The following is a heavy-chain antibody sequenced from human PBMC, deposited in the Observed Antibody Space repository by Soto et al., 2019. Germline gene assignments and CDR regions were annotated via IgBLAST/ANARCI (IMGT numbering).Heavy chain of an antibody. Sequence: QVQLVQSGAEVKKPGSSVKVSCKASGGTFSSYTISWVRQAPGQGLEWMGRIIPILGIANYAQKFQGRVTITADKXXSTAYMELSSLRSEDTAVHYCARDIRVVGATPFDYWGQGTLVTVSS. CDR3: ARDIRVVGATPFDY. V-gene: IGHV1-69*08. J-gene: IGHJ4*02. CDR1: GGTFSSYT. D-gene: IGHD1-26*01. CDR2: IIPILGIA.